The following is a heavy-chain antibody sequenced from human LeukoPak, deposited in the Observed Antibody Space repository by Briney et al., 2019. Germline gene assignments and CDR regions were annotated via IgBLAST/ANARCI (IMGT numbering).Heavy chain of an antibody. D-gene: IGHD3-22*01. J-gene: IGHJ4*02. CDR2: INPSGCST. Sequence: GASVNVSCKASGYTFTSYYMHWVRQAPGQGLEGMGIINPSGCSTSYAQKFQGRCNNTRDTSTRTVYMELSSLRSEDTAVYYCARGGSYYDSSGYYNGYWGQGTLVTVSS. CDR1: GYTFTSYY. CDR3: ARGGSYYDSSGYYNGY. V-gene: IGHV1-46*01.